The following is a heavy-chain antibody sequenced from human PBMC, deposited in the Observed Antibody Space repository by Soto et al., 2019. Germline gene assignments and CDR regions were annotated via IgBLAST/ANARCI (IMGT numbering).Heavy chain of an antibody. CDR1: GFPFSSTD. D-gene: IGHD3-10*01. Sequence: GSLILSCAAFGFPFSSTDITWVRQAPGQGLDWVSTIDGSGGTTYYADSVKGRFTISRDTSMNTVYLQMNSLRADDTALCDCAKNSGWFNTWGQGALVTVSS. CDR2: IDGSGGTT. J-gene: IGHJ5*02. CDR3: AKNSGWFNT. V-gene: IGHV3-23*01.